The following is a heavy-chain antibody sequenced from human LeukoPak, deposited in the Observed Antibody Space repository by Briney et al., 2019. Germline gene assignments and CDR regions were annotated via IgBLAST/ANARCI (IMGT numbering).Heavy chain of an antibody. CDR1: GLTFSAYY. J-gene: IGHJ4*02. Sequence: PGGSPTLSCAASGLTFSAYYMRWIRQAPGKGLEWVPYISNVGNSGDTIYYAVSVKGRFTIARDNAKNSLYMQMNSLRAEDTAVYYCARDPYTSGSDYWGQGTLVTVSS. CDR2: ISNVGNSGDTI. CDR3: ARDPYTSGSDY. V-gene: IGHV3-11*01. D-gene: IGHD6-19*01.